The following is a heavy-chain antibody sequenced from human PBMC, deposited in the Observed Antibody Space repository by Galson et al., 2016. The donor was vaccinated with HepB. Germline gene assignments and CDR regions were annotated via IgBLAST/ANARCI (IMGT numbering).Heavy chain of an antibody. V-gene: IGHV3-30*14. J-gene: IGHJ4*02. CDR1: GFNLSSFA. Sequence: SLRLSCAASGFNLSSFAITWVRQAPGKGLEWVSLISYDGTYTHYADSVKGRFTIFRDRSQNTLYLQMNRLRVEDTAVYYCLSLYRSGDWGQGTLVTVFS. CDR3: LSLYRSGD. D-gene: IGHD6-19*01. CDR2: ISYDGTYT.